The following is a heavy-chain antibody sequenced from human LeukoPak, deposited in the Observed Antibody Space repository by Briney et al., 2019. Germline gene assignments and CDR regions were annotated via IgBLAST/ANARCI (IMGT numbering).Heavy chain of an antibody. CDR1: GFTFSSYA. CDR3: AKLATCSSTSCYTPDAFDF. J-gene: IGHJ3*01. V-gene: IGHV3-23*01. D-gene: IGHD2-2*02. Sequence: RPGGSLRLSCAASGFTFSSYAMSWVRQAPGKGLEWVSAISGSGGSTYYADSVKGRFTISRDNSENTLYLQMNSLRAEDTAVYYCAKLATCSSTSCYTPDAFDFWGQGTMVTVSS. CDR2: ISGSGGST.